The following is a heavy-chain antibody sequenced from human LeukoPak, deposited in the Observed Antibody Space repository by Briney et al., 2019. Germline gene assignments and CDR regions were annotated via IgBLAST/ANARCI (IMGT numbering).Heavy chain of an antibody. CDR1: GFTFSTYW. D-gene: IGHD3-10*01. V-gene: IGHV3-74*03. CDR2: INGDGSTT. J-gene: IGHJ4*02. CDR3: ARDYAGSPGY. Sequence: GGSLRLSCAASGFTFSTYWINWVRQGPGKGLVWVALINGDGSTTTHADSVKGRFTISRDNAKNTVYLQMNSLRDEDTAVYYCARDYAGSPGYWGQGTLVTVSS.